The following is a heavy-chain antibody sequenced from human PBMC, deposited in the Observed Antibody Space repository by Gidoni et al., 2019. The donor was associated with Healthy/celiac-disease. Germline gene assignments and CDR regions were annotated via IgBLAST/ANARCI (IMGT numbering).Heavy chain of an antibody. CDR1: GGSFSGYY. Sequence: QVQLQQWGAGLLKPSEPLSLTCAVYGGSFSGYYWSWIRQPPGKGLEWIGEINHSGSTNYNPSLKSRVTISVDTSKNQFSLKLSSVTAADTAVYYCARAPDTAHYYYYMDVWGKGTTVTVSS. V-gene: IGHV4-34*01. CDR2: INHSGST. D-gene: IGHD5-18*01. CDR3: ARAPDTAHYYYYMDV. J-gene: IGHJ6*03.